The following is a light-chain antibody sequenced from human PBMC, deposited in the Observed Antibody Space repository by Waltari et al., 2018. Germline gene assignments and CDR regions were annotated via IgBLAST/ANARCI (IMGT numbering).Light chain of an antibody. CDR2: LGS. J-gene: IGKJ3*01. CDR3: MQALQTV. CDR1: QSLLHSNGYNY. V-gene: IGKV2-28*01. Sequence: DIVMTQSPLSLPVTPGEPASISCRSSQSLLHSNGYNYVDWYLQKPGHSPQLLIYLGSNRASGVPDRFSGSGSGTDFTLKISRVEAEDVGVYYCMQALQTVFGPGTKVDIK.